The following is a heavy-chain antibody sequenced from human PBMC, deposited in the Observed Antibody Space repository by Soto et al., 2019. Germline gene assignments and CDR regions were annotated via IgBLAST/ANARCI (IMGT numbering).Heavy chain of an antibody. CDR3: ARKPGYSYGYDY. J-gene: IGHJ4*02. Sequence: GGSLRVSCAASGFTVSSNYMNWVRQAPGKGLEWVSVIYSGGSTYFADSVKGRFTISRDNSKNTLYLQMNSLRAEDTAVYYCARKPGYSYGYDYWGQGTLVTVSS. CDR1: GFTVSSNY. V-gene: IGHV3-53*01. D-gene: IGHD5-18*01. CDR2: IYSGGST.